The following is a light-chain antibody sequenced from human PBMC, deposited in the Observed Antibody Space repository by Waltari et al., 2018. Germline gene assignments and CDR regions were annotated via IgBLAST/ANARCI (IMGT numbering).Light chain of an antibody. Sequence: QSVLTQPPSVSGAPGQRVTVSCPGTNSNLGAGYDVHWYQQFPGTAPKLLIYGSANRPSGVPDRFSGSKSGTSASLAITGLQTEDEADYYCQSYDISLSGFWVFGGGTKLTVL. V-gene: IGLV1-40*01. CDR3: QSYDISLSGFWV. CDR2: GSA. J-gene: IGLJ3*02. CDR1: NSNLGAGYD.